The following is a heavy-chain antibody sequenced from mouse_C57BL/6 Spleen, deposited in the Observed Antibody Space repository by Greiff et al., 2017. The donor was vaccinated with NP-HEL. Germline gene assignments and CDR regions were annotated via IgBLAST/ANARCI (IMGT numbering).Heavy chain of an antibody. CDR2: IDPSDSYT. J-gene: IGHJ1*03. V-gene: IGHV1-50*01. CDR1: GYTFTSYW. D-gene: IGHD1-1*01. Sequence: QVQLKHPGAELVKPGASVKLSCKASGYTFTSYWMQWVKQRPGQGLEWIGEIDPSDSYTNYNQKFKGKATLTVDTSSSTAYMQLSSLTSEDSAVYYCARPYYYGSSYWYFDVWGTGTTVTVSS. CDR3: ARPYYYGSSYWYFDV.